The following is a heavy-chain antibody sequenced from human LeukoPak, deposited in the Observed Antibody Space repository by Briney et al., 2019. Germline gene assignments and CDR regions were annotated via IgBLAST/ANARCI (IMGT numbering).Heavy chain of an antibody. V-gene: IGHV3-66*01. D-gene: IGHD4-17*01. CDR2: IYSGGST. Sequence: SGGSLRLSCAASEFTVSNNYMSWVRQAPGKGLEWVSLIYSGGSTHYADSVKGRFTISRDNSKNTLYLQMNSLRAEDTAVYYCARGPGTTPGGYWGQGTLVTVSS. CDR3: ARGPGTTPGGY. J-gene: IGHJ4*02. CDR1: EFTVSNNY.